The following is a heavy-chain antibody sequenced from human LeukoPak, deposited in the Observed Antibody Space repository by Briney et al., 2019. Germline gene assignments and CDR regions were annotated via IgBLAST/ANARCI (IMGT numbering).Heavy chain of an antibody. D-gene: IGHD2-8*02. CDR3: TRSAGWWSLDY. CDR2: ISHTGST. J-gene: IGHJ4*02. Sequence: KPSETLSLTCTVSGDSISNSFWWSWVRQPPGKGLDWIGEISHTGSTKYNPSLKNRVTISRDSSKNQFSLKLSSVTAADTATYYCTRSAGWWSLDYWGQGALVTVSS. V-gene: IGHV4-4*02. CDR1: GDSISNSFW.